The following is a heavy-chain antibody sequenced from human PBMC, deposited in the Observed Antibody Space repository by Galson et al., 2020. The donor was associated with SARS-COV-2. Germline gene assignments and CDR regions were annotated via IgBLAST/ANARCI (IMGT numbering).Heavy chain of an antibody. D-gene: IGHD6-13*01. J-gene: IGHJ4*02. CDR3: ARDGSSWIDF. CDR1: GYTFSNYG. Sequence: ASVKVSCKASGYTFSNYGISWVRQAPGQGLEWMGWISAYNGNTKYPQNLQGRVTMTTDTSTSTAYMELRSLRSDDTAVYYCARDGSSWIDFWGQGTLVTVSS. CDR2: ISAYNGNT. V-gene: IGHV1-18*04.